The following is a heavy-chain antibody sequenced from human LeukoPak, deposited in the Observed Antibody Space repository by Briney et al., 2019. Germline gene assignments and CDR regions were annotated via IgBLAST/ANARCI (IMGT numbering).Heavy chain of an antibody. CDR3: ARTYYDFWSGYYTHSFDY. CDR1: GYSISNGYY. Sequence: SETLSLTCTVSGYSISNGYYWGWIRQPPGKGLEWIGSIYHSGSTYYNPSLKSRVTISVDTSKNQFSLKLSSVTATDTAVYYCARTYYDFWSGYYTHSFDYWGQGTLVTVSS. J-gene: IGHJ4*02. V-gene: IGHV4-38-2*02. CDR2: IYHSGST. D-gene: IGHD3-3*01.